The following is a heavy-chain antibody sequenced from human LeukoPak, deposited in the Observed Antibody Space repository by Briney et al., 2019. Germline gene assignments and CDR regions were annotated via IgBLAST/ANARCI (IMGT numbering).Heavy chain of an antibody. CDR2: VDGGGGGT. CDR3: AKQSAGSAAWYSLHYDF. Sequence: GGSLRLSCAASDFTVSSHYMTWVRQAPGRGLEWVSSVDGGGGGTYYADSVKGRFTISRDNSKDTLYLQMNGLRAEDTAVYFCAKQSAGSAAWYSLHYDFWGQGTLVTVSS. D-gene: IGHD6-13*01. V-gene: IGHV3-23*01. CDR1: DFTVSSHY. J-gene: IGHJ4*02.